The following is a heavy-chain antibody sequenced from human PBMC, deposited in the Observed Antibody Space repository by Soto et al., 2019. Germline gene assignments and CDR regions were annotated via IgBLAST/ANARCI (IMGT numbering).Heavy chain of an antibody. D-gene: IGHD1-7*01. J-gene: IGHJ6*02. V-gene: IGHV1-3*01. CDR2: INAGNGNT. Sequence: ASVKVSCKASGYTFTSYAMHWVRQAPGQRLEWMGWINAGNGNTKYSQKFQGRVTITRDTSASTAYMELSSLRSEDTAVYYCARVEGITGTTDYYYYGMDVWGQGTTVTVSS. CDR3: ARVEGITGTTDYYYYGMDV. CDR1: GYTFTSYA.